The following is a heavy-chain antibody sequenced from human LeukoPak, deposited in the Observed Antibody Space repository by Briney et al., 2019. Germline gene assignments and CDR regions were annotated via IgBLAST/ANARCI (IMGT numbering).Heavy chain of an antibody. J-gene: IGHJ6*03. CDR2: FNHSGST. Sequence: KPSETLSLTCAVYGGSFSGYYWSWIRQPPGKGLEWIGEFNHSGSTNYNPSLKSRVTISVDTSTNQFSLKLSSVTAADTALYYCARVHTYSSIWYHYYYMDVRGKGTTVTVYS. V-gene: IGHV4-34*01. D-gene: IGHD6-13*01. CDR1: GGSFSGYY. CDR3: ARVHTYSSIWYHYYYMDV.